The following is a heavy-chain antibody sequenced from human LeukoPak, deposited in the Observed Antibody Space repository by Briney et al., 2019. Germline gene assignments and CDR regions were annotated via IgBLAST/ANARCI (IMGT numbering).Heavy chain of an antibody. J-gene: IGHJ5*02. CDR1: GFTFSDYS. CDR2: ISSSSIYI. CDR3: ARDPSGGVANWFNP. V-gene: IGHV3-21*01. Sequence: PGGSLRLSCAASGFTFSDYSMNWVRQAPGKGLEWVSSISSSSIYIYYADSVKGRFTISRDNAKNSLYLQMNSLRAEDTAMYYCARDPSGGVANWFNPWGQGTLVTVSS. D-gene: IGHD3-16*01.